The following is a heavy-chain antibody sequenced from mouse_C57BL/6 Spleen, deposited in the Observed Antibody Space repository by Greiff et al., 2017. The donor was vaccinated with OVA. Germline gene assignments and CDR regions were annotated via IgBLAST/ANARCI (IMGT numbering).Heavy chain of an antibody. CDR1: GYAFSSYW. CDR2: IYPGDGDT. CDR3: ARLCSNYLYYFDY. D-gene: IGHD2-5*01. Sequence: VKLQQSGAELVKPGASVKISCKASGYAFSSYWMNWVKQRPGKGLEWIGQIYPGDGDTNYSGKFKGKATLTADKSSSTAYMQLSSLTSEDSAVYFCARLCSNYLYYFDYWGQGTTLTVSS. V-gene: IGHV1-80*01. J-gene: IGHJ2*01.